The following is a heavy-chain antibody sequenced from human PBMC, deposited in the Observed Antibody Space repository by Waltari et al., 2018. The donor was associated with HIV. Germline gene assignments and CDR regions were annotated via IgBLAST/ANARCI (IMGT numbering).Heavy chain of an antibody. V-gene: IGHV3-48*01. J-gene: IGHJ6*02. CDR1: GLTFSSYL. CDR3: ARDKEWLRFYYYGMDV. CDR2: ISSSSSTI. D-gene: IGHD5-12*01. Sequence: EVQLVESGGGWVQPGGSLRPSGAASGLTFSSYLMNWDDQAQGKGLEWVSYISSSSSTIYYADSVKGRFTISRDNAKNSLYLQMNSLRAEDTAVYYCARDKEWLRFYYYGMDVWGQGTTVTVSS.